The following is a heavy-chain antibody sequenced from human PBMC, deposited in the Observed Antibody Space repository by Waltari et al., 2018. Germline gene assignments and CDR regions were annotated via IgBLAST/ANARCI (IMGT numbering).Heavy chain of an antibody. CDR3: AHLIERPGPFSSSWYRVLQPIVDY. Sequence: QITLKESGPTLVKPTQTLTLTCTFSGFSLSTSGVGVGWIRQPPGKALEWLALIYWDDDKRYSPSLKSRLTITKDTSKNHVVLTMTNMDPVDTATYYCAHLIERPGPFSSSWYRVLQPIVDYWGQGTLVTVSS. CDR2: IYWDDDK. CDR1: GFSLSTSGVG. V-gene: IGHV2-5*02. D-gene: IGHD6-13*01. J-gene: IGHJ4*02.